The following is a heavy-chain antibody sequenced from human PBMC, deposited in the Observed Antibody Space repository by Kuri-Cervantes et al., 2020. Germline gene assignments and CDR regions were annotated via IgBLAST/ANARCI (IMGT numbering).Heavy chain of an antibody. D-gene: IGHD7-27*01. Sequence: GGSLRLSCAASGFIVSSNYMSWVRQAPGKGLEWVSVIYSGGSTYYADSVKGRFTISRDNAKNSLYLQMNSLRAEDTALYYCAKANWGSPFDYWGRGTLVTVSS. J-gene: IGHJ4*02. V-gene: IGHV3-53*05. CDR1: GFIVSSNY. CDR2: IYSGGST. CDR3: AKANWGSPFDY.